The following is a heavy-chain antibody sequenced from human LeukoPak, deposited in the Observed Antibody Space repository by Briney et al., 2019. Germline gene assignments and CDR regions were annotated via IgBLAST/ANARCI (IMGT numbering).Heavy chain of an antibody. Sequence: ASVKVSCKASGGTFSSYAISWVRQAPGQGLEWMGGIIPIFSTANYAQKFQGRVTITADKSTSTAYMELSSLRSEDTAVYYCARKGWGHTADLYYYYYYMDVWGKGTTVTVSS. CDR2: IIPIFSTA. D-gene: IGHD5-18*01. V-gene: IGHV1-69*06. J-gene: IGHJ6*03. CDR3: ARKGWGHTADLYYYYYYMDV. CDR1: GGTFSSYA.